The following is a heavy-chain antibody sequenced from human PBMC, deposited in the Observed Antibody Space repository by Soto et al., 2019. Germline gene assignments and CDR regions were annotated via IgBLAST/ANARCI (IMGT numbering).Heavy chain of an antibody. V-gene: IGHV4-4*07. D-gene: IGHD3-3*01. Sequence: SETLSLTCTVSGGSISSYYWSWIRQPAGKGLEWIGRIYTSGSTNYNPSLKSRVTMSVDTSKNQFSLKLSSVTAADTAVYYCARGITIFGVVSRIRRTYNWFDPWGQGTLVTVSS. CDR2: IYTSGST. J-gene: IGHJ5*02. CDR3: ARGITIFGVVSRIRRTYNWFDP. CDR1: GGSISSYY.